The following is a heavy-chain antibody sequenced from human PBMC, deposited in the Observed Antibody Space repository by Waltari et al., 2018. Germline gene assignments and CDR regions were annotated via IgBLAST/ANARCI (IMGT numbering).Heavy chain of an antibody. V-gene: IGHV3-9*01. CDR3: AKVGIAVAAYYMDV. J-gene: IGHJ6*03. Sequence: EVRLAESGGGLVKPGRSLRLSCAASGFTFDDYAMHWVRQAPGKGLEGVSGISWNSGSIGYADSVKGRFTISRDNAKNSLYLQMNSLRAEDTALYYCAKVGIAVAAYYMDVWGKGTTVTVSS. D-gene: IGHD6-19*01. CDR1: GFTFDDYA. CDR2: ISWNSGSI.